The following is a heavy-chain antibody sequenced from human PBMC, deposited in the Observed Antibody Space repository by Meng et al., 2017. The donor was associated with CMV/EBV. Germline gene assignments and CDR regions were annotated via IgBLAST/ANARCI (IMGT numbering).Heavy chain of an antibody. CDR2: MNPNSGNT. V-gene: IGHV1-8*03. CDR1: GGTFSSYA. CDR3: ARGSRVGIAAAGTATRLYYFDY. J-gene: IGHJ4*02. D-gene: IGHD6-13*01. Sequence: ASVKVSCKASGGTFSSYAISWVRQATGQGLEWMGWMNPNSGNTGYAQKFQGRVTITRNTSISTAYMELSSLRSEDTAVYYCARGSRVGIAAAGTATRLYYFDYWGQGTLVTVSS.